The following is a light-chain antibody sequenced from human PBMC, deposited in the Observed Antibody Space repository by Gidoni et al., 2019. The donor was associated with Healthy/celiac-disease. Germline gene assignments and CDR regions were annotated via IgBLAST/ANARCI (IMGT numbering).Light chain of an antibody. J-gene: IGLJ2*01. Sequence: QSVLTQPPSVSVAPGQRATISCTGSSSNIRAGSDVHWYQQLPGTAPKLLIYCNSNRLSGVPERFSGSKSGTSASLAITGLQAEDEADYYCQSYDSSLSGSGVFGGGTKLTVL. CDR2: CNS. CDR3: QSYDSSLSGSGV. CDR1: SSNIRAGSD. V-gene: IGLV1-40*01.